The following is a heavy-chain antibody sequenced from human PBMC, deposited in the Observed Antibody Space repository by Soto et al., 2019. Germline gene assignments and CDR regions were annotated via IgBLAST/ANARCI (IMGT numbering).Heavy chain of an antibody. CDR1: GYTFITHG. V-gene: IGHV1-69*13. Sequence: ASVKVSCKASGYTFITHGISWVRQAPGQGLEWMGGIIPIFGTASYAQKFQGRVTITADESTSTAYMELSSLRSEDTAVYYCARAVDTAIWWFDPWGQGTLVTVSS. D-gene: IGHD5-18*01. CDR2: IIPIFGTA. J-gene: IGHJ5*02. CDR3: ARAVDTAIWWFDP.